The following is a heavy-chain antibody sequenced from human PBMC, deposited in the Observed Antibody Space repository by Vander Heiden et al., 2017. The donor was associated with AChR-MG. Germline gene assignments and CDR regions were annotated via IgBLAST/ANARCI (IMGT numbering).Heavy chain of an antibody. J-gene: IGHJ4*02. CDR3: ARHYYDSSGYFVPPYYFDY. CDR2: IIPIFGTA. Sequence: QVQLVQSGAEVKKPGSSVKVSCKASGGTFSSYAISWVRQAPGQGLEWMGGIIPIFGTANYAQKFQGRVTITADESTSTAYMELSSLRSEDTAVYYCARHYYDSSGYFVPPYYFDYWGQGTLVTVSS. CDR1: GGTFSSYA. D-gene: IGHD3-22*01. V-gene: IGHV1-69*01.